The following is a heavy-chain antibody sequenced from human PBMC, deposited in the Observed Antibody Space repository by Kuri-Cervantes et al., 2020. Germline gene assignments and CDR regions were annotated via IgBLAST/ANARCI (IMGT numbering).Heavy chain of an antibody. V-gene: IGHV3-7*02. CDR2: IKQDGSEK. CDR3: ARHRKTYYYDSSGYYRGSAFDI. Sequence: GESLKISCAASGFTFSSYWMSWVRQAPGKGLEWVANIKQDGSEKYYVDSVKGRFTISRDNAKNSLYLQMNSLRAEDTAVYYCARHRKTYYYDSSGYYRGSAFDIWGQGTMVTVSS. J-gene: IGHJ3*02. CDR1: GFTFSSYW. D-gene: IGHD3-22*01.